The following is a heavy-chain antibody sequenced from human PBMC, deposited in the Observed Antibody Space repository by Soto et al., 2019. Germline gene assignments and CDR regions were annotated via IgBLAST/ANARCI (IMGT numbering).Heavy chain of an antibody. CDR1: GGSFSGYY. CDR2: INHSGST. D-gene: IGHD3-9*01. Sequence: SETLSLTCAVYGGSFSGYYWSWIRQPPGKGLEWIGEINHSGSTNYNPSLKSRVTISVDTSKNQFSLKLSSVTAADTAVYYCARALNPVRHFDWPTVDYWGQGTLVTVSS. CDR3: ARALNPVRHFDWPTVDY. V-gene: IGHV4-34*01. J-gene: IGHJ4*02.